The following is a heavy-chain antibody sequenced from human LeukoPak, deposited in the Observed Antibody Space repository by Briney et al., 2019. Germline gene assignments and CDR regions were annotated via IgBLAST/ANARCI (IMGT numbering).Heavy chain of an antibody. CDR2: IYYSGST. CDR1: GGSISSSSYY. V-gene: IGHV4-39*01. D-gene: IGHD3-9*01. CDR3: ARTLLRYFDWSPGDFDY. J-gene: IGHJ4*02. Sequence: PSETLSLTCTVSGGSISSSSYYWGWIRQPPGKRLEWIGSIYYSGSTYYNPSLKSRVTISVDTSKNQFSLKLSSVTAADTAVYYCARTLLRYFDWSPGDFDYWAREPWSPSPQ.